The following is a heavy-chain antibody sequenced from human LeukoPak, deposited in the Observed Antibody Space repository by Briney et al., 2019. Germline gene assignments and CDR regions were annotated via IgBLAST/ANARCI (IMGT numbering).Heavy chain of an antibody. Sequence: ASVKVSCKASGYTFTGYYIHWVRQVPGQGLEWMGWISTNTGKPTYAQGFTGRFVFSLDTSVSTAYLQISSLKTEDTAVYYCARMQDGWYYGMDVWGPGTRVTVYS. CDR2: ISTNTGKP. D-gene: IGHD2-15*01. J-gene: IGHJ6*02. CDR1: GYTFTGYY. V-gene: IGHV7-4-1*02. CDR3: ARMQDGWYYGMDV.